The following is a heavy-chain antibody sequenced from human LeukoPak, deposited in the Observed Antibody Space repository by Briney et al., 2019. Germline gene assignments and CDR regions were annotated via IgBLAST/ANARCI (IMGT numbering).Heavy chain of an antibody. Sequence: ASVKVSCKVSGYTLTELSMHWVRQAPGKGLEWMGSFDPEDGETIYAQKFQGRVTMTEDTSTDTAYMELSSLRSEDTAVYYCATGGSGWYPGWDYYYGMDVWGQGTTVTVSS. J-gene: IGHJ6*02. CDR2: FDPEDGET. CDR1: GYTLTELS. CDR3: ATGGSGWYPGWDYYYGMDV. V-gene: IGHV1-24*01. D-gene: IGHD6-19*01.